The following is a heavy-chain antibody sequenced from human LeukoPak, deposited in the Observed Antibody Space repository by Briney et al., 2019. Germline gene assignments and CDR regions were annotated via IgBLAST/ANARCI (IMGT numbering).Heavy chain of an antibody. V-gene: IGHV4-39*01. CDR1: GGSISSSSYY. CDR2: IYYSGST. J-gene: IGHJ6*03. D-gene: IGHD6-19*01. Sequence: SETLSLTCTVSGGSISSSSYYWGWIRQPPGKGLEWIGSIYYSGSTYYNPSLKSRVTISVDTSKNQFSLKLSSVTAADTAVYYCARAQSGWYSGTRRNYYYMDVWGKGTTVTISS. CDR3: ARAQSGWYSGTRRNYYYMDV.